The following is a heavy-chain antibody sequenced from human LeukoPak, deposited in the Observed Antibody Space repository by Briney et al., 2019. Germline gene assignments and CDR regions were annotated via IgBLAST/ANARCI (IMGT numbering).Heavy chain of an antibody. V-gene: IGHV1-69*01. D-gene: IGHD3-22*01. CDR2: IIPIFGTA. CDR1: GGTFSSYA. Sequence: VASVKVSCKASGGTFSSYAISWVRQAPGQGLEWMGGIIPIFGTANYAQKFQGRVTITADESTSAAYMELSSLRSEDTAVYYCATYYYDSSGYYFDYWGQGTLVTVSS. CDR3: ATYYYDSSGYYFDY. J-gene: IGHJ4*02.